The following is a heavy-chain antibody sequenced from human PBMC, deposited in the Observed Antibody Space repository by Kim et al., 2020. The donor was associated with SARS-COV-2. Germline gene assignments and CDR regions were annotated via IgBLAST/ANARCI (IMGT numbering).Heavy chain of an antibody. J-gene: IGHJ3*02. V-gene: IGHV3-30*04. CDR1: GFTFSSYA. CDR3: ARDGLTGYYFAFDI. Sequence: GGSLRLSCAASGFTFSSYAMHWVRQAPGKGLEWVAVISYDGSNKYYADSVKGQFTISRDNSKNTLYLQMNSLRAEDTAVYYCARDGLTGYYFAFDIWGQGTMVTVSS. CDR2: ISYDGSNK. D-gene: IGHD3-9*01.